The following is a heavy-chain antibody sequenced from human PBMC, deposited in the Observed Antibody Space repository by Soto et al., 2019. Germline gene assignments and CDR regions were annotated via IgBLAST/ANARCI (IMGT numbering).Heavy chain of an antibody. CDR1: GDSVNSDDYY. J-gene: IGHJ5*02. CDR2: IYYSGNT. V-gene: IGHV4-30-4*01. Sequence: KTSETLSLTCTVSGDSVNSDDYYWSWIRQPPGKGLEWIGYIYYSGNTYYNPSLESRTAISVDTSKNHFSLKLSSVTAADTAVYYCARATVNVIPAGRRGWFDPWGQGTLVTVSS. D-gene: IGHD2-2*01. CDR3: ARATVNVIPAGRRGWFDP.